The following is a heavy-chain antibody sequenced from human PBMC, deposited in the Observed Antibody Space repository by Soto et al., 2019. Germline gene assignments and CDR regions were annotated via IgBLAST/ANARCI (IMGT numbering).Heavy chain of an antibody. CDR3: PRAGAAPYYYYGLDV. D-gene: IGHD3-10*01. CDR2: IRAYNGDT. Sequence: AGVKVSCKTPGFAFSAYDIYWVRQAPGQGLEWMGWIRAYNGDTNYAQKFQTRVTMTTDKSTDTAYMDLRSLTSDDTAIYYCPRAGAAPYYYYGLDVWGQGTTVTVSS. J-gene: IGHJ6*02. CDR1: GFAFSAYD. V-gene: IGHV1-18*01.